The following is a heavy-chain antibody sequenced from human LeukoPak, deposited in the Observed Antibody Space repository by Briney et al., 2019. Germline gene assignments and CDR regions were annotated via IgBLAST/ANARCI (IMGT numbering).Heavy chain of an antibody. V-gene: IGHV4-34*01. CDR3: ARGGYSSGWYRSSYYYYMDV. J-gene: IGHJ6*03. CDR1: GGSITNYY. D-gene: IGHD6-19*01. CDR2: INHSGST. Sequence: PSETLSLTCTVSGGSITNYYWSWIRQPPGKGLEWIGEINHSGSTNYNPSLKSRVTISVDTSKNQFSLKLSSVTAADTAVYYCARGGYSSGWYRSSYYYYMDVWGKGTTVTVSS.